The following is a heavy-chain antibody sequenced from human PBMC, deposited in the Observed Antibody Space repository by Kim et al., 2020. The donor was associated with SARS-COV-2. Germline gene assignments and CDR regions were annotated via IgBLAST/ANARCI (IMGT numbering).Heavy chain of an antibody. CDR1: GGSFSGYY. D-gene: IGHD3-10*01. J-gene: IGHJ6*02. Sequence: SETLSLTCAVYGGSFSGYYWIWIRQPPGKGLEWIGEINHSGSTNYNPFLKSRVTISVDTSKNQFSLKLSSVTAADTAVYYCARSPWEHYYGSGSYHRLRYDYYYGMDVWGQGTTVTVSS. CDR3: ARSPWEHYYGSGSYHRLRYDYYYGMDV. CDR2: INHSGST. V-gene: IGHV4-34*01.